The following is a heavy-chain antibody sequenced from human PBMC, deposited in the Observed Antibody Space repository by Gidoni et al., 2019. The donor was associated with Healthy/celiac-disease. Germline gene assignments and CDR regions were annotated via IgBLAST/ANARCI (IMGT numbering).Heavy chain of an antibody. V-gene: IGHV1-2*04. J-gene: IGHJ6*02. CDR3: ASSQLADQESYYGMDV. D-gene: IGHD3-3*02. CDR1: GYTFTGYY. CDR2: INPNSGGT. Sequence: QVQLVQSGAEVKKPGASVKVSCKASGYTFTGYYMHWVRQAPGQGLEWMGWINPNSGGTNYAQKFQGWVTMTRDTSISTAYMELSRLRSDDTAVYYCASSQLADQESYYGMDVWGQGTTVTVSS.